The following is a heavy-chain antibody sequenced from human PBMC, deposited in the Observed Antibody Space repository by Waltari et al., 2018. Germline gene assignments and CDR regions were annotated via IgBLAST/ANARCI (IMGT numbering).Heavy chain of an antibody. CDR1: GYSFTSYW. D-gene: IGHD3-10*01. CDR2: ICPGGTNT. CDR3: ARPRRYGSWSYSSFDY. V-gene: IGHV5-51*01. Sequence: EVQLVQSGAEVKKPGESLKISCKGSGYSFTSYWIVWVRQLPRKGLEWMVIICPGGTNTRYSHSVQGQFTISADKSISTAYLQWSSLKASDTAMYYCARPRRYGSWSYSSFDYWGQGTLVTVSS. J-gene: IGHJ4*02.